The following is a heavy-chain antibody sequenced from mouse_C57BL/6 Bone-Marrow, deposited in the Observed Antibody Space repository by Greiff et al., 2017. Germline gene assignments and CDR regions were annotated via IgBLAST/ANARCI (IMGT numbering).Heavy chain of an antibody. CDR1: GYTFTSYG. J-gene: IGHJ2*01. CDR3: ARREITPVESDY. CDR2: IYHRSGNT. Sequence: QVQLQQSGAELARPGASVKLSCKASGYTFTSYGITWVKQRTGQGLEWVGAIYHRSGNTYYTEKVKGKVTLTGDKASSAAYMVLRSLTSEDSAVYFFARREITPVESDYWGQGTTLTVSS. V-gene: IGHV1-81*01. D-gene: IGHD1-1*01.